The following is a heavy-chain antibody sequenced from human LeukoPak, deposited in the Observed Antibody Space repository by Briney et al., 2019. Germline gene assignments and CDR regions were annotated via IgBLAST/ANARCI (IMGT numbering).Heavy chain of an antibody. V-gene: IGHV1-2*02. D-gene: IGHD5-12*01. CDR1: GYTFTGYY. CDR3: ARDRGIVATIPLSY. Sequence: ASVKVSCKASGYTFTGYYMHWVRQANGQGLEWMGWINPNSGGTNYAQKFQGRVTMTRDTSISTAYMELSRLRSDDTAVYYCARDRGIVATIPLSYWGQGALVTVSS. CDR2: INPNSGGT. J-gene: IGHJ4*02.